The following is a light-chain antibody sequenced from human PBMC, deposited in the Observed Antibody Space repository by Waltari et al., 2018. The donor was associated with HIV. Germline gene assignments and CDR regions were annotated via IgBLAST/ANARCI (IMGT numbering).Light chain of an antibody. V-gene: IGLV2-23*02. Sequence: HSVLPPPAPVSGSPGQSINLSCSGTSSDIGSFNTASCYRQPHPGPVPSLLIHDVHRAPWGISPCWSCFKSGSTASLTISGLQADDEAYDYCCSFGPRTTRLFGGGTKVTV. CDR2: DVH. J-gene: IGLJ3*02. CDR1: SSDIGSFNT. CDR3: CSFGPRTTRL.